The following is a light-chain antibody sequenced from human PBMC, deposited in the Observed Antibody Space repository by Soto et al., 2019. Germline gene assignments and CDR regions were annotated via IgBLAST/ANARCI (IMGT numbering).Light chain of an antibody. CDR2: KAS. CDR3: KQYNNWYS. Sequence: EIPMTQSPSTLSASVGDRVTITCRASQSIITWLAWYQQKPGKAPNLLIYKASTLETGVTSRFSGSGSGTEVTLSISSLQPDDFANSYYKQYNNWYSFGQGTKLEIK. CDR1: QSIITW. V-gene: IGKV1-5*03. J-gene: IGKJ2*03.